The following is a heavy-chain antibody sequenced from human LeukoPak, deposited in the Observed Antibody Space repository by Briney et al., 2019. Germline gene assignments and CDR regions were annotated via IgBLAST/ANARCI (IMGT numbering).Heavy chain of an antibody. V-gene: IGHV3-53*01. CDR2: IYSDGST. J-gene: IGHJ3*02. CDR3: ARFSEMVEAFDI. D-gene: IGHD5-24*01. Sequence: YPGGSLRLSCAASGFTVSTNYMSWVRQAPGKKLEWVSDIYSDGSTFYADSVKGRFTISRDNSKNTLYLQMNSLRAEDTAVYHCARFSEMVEAFDIWGQGTMVTVSS. CDR1: GFTVSTNY.